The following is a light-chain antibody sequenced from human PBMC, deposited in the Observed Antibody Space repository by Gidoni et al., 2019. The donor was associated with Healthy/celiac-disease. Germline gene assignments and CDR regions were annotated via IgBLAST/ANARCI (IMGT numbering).Light chain of an antibody. CDR3: MQALQTPLFT. V-gene: IGKV2-28*01. Sequence: DMVMTQSLLSLPVTPGEPASISCRSSQSLLHSNGYNYLDWYLQKPGQSPQLLIYLGSNRASGVPDRFSGSGSGTDFTLKISRVEAEDVGVYYCMQALQTPLFTFGPGTKVDIK. J-gene: IGKJ3*01. CDR2: LGS. CDR1: QSLLHSNGYNY.